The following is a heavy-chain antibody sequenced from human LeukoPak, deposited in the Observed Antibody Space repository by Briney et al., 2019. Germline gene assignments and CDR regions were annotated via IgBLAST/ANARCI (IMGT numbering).Heavy chain of an antibody. V-gene: IGHV4-38-2*02. CDR1: GYSISSGYY. D-gene: IGHD3-22*01. J-gene: IGHJ4*02. Sequence: SETLSLTCTVSGYSISSGYYWGWIRQPPGKGLEWIGSIYHSGSTYYNPSLKSRVTISVDTSKNQFSLKLSSVTAADTAVYYCARVSDSDDSSGYYQPAVFDYWGQGTLVTVSS. CDR2: IYHSGST. CDR3: ARVSDSDDSSGYYQPAVFDY.